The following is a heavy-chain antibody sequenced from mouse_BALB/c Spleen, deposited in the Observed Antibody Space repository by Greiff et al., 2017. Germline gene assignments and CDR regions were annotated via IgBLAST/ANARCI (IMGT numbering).Heavy chain of an antibody. CDR1: GFTFSSYA. CDR2: ISSGGST. J-gene: IGHJ2*01. Sequence: EVQGVESGGGLVKPGGSLKLSCAASGFTFSSYAMSWVRQTPEKRLEWVASISSGGSTYYPDSVKGRFTISRDNARNILYLQMSSLRSEDTAMYYCARGGTTVADYWGQGTTLTVSS. CDR3: ARGGTTVADY. V-gene: IGHV5-6-5*01. D-gene: IGHD1-1*01.